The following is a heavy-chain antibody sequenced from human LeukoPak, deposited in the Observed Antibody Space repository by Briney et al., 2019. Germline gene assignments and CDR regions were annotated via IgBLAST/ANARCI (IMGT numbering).Heavy chain of an antibody. CDR3: ARVRGFWSGYYTGDYYYYYMDV. CDR2: INPNSGGT. D-gene: IGHD3-3*01. J-gene: IGHJ6*03. V-gene: IGHV1-2*02. Sequence: EASVKVSCKPSGYTFTGYYMRWVRQAPGQGLEWMGWINPNSGGTNYAQKFQGRVTMTRDTSISTAYMELSRLRSDDTAVYYCARVRGFWSGYYTGDYYYYYMDVWGKGTTVTVSS. CDR1: GYTFTGYY.